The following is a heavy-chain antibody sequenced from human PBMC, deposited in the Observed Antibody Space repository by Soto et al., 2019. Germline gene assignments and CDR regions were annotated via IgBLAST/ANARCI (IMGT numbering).Heavy chain of an antibody. CDR1: GYMFTKSA. CDR2: ISGGNGNT. Sequence: QVHLVQSGAEVKKPGASVKVSCKASGYMFTKSAMHWVRQAPGQRLEWMGWISGGNGNTKYSPKLQDRVTITRDTSASRAYMELSSLRSEDTALYYCARDGVAAGNINFDYWGQGTLVTVSS. CDR3: ARDGVAAGNINFDY. J-gene: IGHJ4*02. D-gene: IGHD6-19*01. V-gene: IGHV1-3*01.